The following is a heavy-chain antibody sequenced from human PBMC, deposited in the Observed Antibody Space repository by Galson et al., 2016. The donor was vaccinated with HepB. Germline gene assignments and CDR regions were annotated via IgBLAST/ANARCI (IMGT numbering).Heavy chain of an antibody. CDR1: GDSIGANNNY. CDR2: MYSSGTT. V-gene: IGHV4-61*02. Sequence: TLSLTCTVSGDSIGANNNYWSWIRQPAGKGLEWIGRMYSSGTTNYNPSLKSRVTISADTSKNQFSLSLSSVTAADTAIYYCARDILTGLGAFDVWGQGTLATVSA. CDR3: ARDILTGLGAFDV. D-gene: IGHD3-9*01. J-gene: IGHJ3*01.